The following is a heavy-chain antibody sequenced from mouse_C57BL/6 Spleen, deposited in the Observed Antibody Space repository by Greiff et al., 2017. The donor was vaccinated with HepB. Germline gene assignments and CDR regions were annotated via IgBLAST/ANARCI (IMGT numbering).Heavy chain of an antibody. Sequence: EVQVVESGPGLVKPSQSLSLTCSVTGYSITSGYYWNWIRQFPGNKLEWMGYISYDGSNNYNPSLKNRISITRDTSKNQFFLKLNSVTTEDTDTYYCARDNYYGSSYEYFDVWGTGTTVTVSS. V-gene: IGHV3-6*01. CDR3: ARDNYYGSSYEYFDV. CDR1: GYSITSGYY. D-gene: IGHD1-1*01. J-gene: IGHJ1*03. CDR2: ISYDGSN.